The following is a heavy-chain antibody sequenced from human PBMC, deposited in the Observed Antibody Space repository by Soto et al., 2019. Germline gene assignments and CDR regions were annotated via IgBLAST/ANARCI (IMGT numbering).Heavy chain of an antibody. V-gene: IGHV3-13*01. CDR2: IGTAGDT. Sequence: GGSLRLSCAASGFTFSSYDMHWVRQATGKGLEWVSAIGTAGDTYYPGSVKGRFTISRENAKNSLYLQMNSLRAEDTAVYYCEGVFRGYSGNDYIPEYFQPWGQGTLVTVSS. CDR1: GFTFSSYD. J-gene: IGHJ1*01. CDR3: EGVFRGYSGNDYIPEYFQP. D-gene: IGHD5-12*01.